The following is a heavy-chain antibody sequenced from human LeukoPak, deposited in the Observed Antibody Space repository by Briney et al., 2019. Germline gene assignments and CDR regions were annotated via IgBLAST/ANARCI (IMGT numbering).Heavy chain of an antibody. Sequence: GGSLRLSRAASGFTFSSHGMHWVRQAPGKGLEWVTFIRSDGSSNYYGDSVKGRFTLSRDNFKNTLSLQMNSLRAEDTAVYYCVRDRDWGFDYWGQGTLVTVSS. CDR3: VRDRDWGFDY. D-gene: IGHD3/OR15-3a*01. V-gene: IGHV3-30*02. CDR2: IRSDGSSN. CDR1: GFTFSSHG. J-gene: IGHJ4*02.